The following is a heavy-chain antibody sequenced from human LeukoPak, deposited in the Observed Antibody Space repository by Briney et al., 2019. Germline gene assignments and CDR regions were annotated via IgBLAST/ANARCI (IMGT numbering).Heavy chain of an antibody. J-gene: IGHJ4*02. D-gene: IGHD6-19*01. CDR1: GGSISSYY. CDR3: ARAPGYSSGWYDY. CDR2: IYYSGST. V-gene: IGHV4-59*01. Sequence: SETLSLTCTVSGGSISSYYRSWIRQPPGKGLEWIGYIYYSGSTNYNPSLKSRVTISVDTSKNQFSLKLSSVTAADTAVYYCARAPGYSSGWYDYWGQGTLVTVSS.